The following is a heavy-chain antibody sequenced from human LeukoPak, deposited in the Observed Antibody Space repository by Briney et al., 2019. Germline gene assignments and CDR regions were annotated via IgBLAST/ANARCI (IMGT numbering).Heavy chain of an antibody. Sequence: ASVKVSCKASGYTFTGYYMHWVRQAPGQGLEWMGIINPSGGSTNYAQKFQGRVTITRDTSTSTVYMELSSLRSQDTAVYYCARDSGSYWTLFDYSGQGSLVTVSS. J-gene: IGHJ4*02. CDR3: ARDSGSYWTLFDY. V-gene: IGHV1-46*01. D-gene: IGHD1-26*01. CDR1: GYTFTGYY. CDR2: INPSGGST.